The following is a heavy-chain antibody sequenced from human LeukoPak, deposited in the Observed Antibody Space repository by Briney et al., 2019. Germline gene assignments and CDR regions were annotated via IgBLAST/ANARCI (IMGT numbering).Heavy chain of an antibody. CDR2: INTNSGNP. Sequence: ASVTVSCTASGYTFTSYAMNWVRQAPGQGLEWMGWINTNSGNPTYAQGFTGRFVFSLDTSVSTAYLQISSLKAEDTAVYSCARDGGSDYYYHDYWGQGTLVTVSS. CDR3: ARDGGSDYYYHDY. D-gene: IGHD3-22*01. CDR1: GYTFTSYA. V-gene: IGHV7-4-1*02. J-gene: IGHJ4*02.